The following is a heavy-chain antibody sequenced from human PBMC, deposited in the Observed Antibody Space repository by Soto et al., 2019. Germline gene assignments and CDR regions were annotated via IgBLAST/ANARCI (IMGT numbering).Heavy chain of an antibody. CDR3: AKGGGDSLRYGMDV. D-gene: IGHD2-21*02. CDR2: ISSSSSTI. Sequence: GGSLRLSCAASGFTFSSYSMNWVRQATGKGLEWVSYISSSSSTIYYADSVKGRFTISRDNSKTTLYLQMDSLRDEDTAVYYCAKGGGDSLRYGMDVWGQGTTVTVSS. V-gene: IGHV3-48*02. CDR1: GFTFSSYS. J-gene: IGHJ6*02.